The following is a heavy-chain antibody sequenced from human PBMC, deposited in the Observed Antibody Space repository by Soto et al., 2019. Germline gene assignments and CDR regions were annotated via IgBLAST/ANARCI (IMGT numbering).Heavy chain of an antibody. CDR2: IIPILGIA. Sequence: ASVKVSCKASGCTFSSYTVSWVRQAPGQGLEWMGRIIPILGIANYAQKFQGRVTITADKSTSTACMELSSLRSEDTAVYYCARGLGSRGDYYYYGMDVWGQGTTVTVSS. J-gene: IGHJ6*02. CDR1: GCTFSSYT. D-gene: IGHD3-10*01. V-gene: IGHV1-69*02. CDR3: ARGLGSRGDYYYYGMDV.